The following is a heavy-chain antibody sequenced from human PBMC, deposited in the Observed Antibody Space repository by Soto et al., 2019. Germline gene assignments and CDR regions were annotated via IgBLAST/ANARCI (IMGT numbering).Heavy chain of an antibody. V-gene: IGHV4-31*03. CDR3: ARIGILLDYGDYDWGYFDL. CDR1: GGSISSGGYY. J-gene: IGHJ2*01. CDR2: IYYSGST. Sequence: QVQLQESGPGLVKPSQTLSLTCTVSGGSISSGGYYWSWIRQHPGKGLEWIGYIYYSGSTYYNPSLKSRVTISVDTSKNQFSLKLSSVTAADTAVYYCARIGILLDYGDYDWGYFDLWGRGTLVTVSS. D-gene: IGHD4-17*01.